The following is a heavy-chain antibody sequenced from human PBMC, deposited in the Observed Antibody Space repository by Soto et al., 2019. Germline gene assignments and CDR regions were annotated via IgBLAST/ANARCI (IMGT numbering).Heavy chain of an antibody. Sequence: EVQLVESGGGLVQPGGSLRLSCAASGFTVSSKYMSWVRQAPGKGLEWVSLIQSGGPTYYADSVKGRFTISRDTSENTEHLQMDSLRADVTAVYYCASDDVLCDGGRCNGVPLDFWGKGTTVTDSS. CDR3: ASDDVLCDGGRCNGVPLDF. CDR2: IQSGGPT. CDR1: GFTVSSKY. J-gene: IGHJ6*04. D-gene: IGHD2-21*01. V-gene: IGHV3-66*01.